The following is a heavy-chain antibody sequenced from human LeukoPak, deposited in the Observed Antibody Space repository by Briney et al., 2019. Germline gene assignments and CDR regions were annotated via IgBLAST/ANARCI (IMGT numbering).Heavy chain of an antibody. CDR1: GFTVSSNY. D-gene: IGHD5-18*01. Sequence: GGSLRLSCAASGFTVSSNYMSWVRQAPGKGLEWVSVIYSGGSTYYAGSVKGRFTISRDNSKNTLYLQMNSLRAEDTAVYYCARGGASAAMVPDYYYYYGMDVWGQGTTVTVSS. V-gene: IGHV3-53*01. CDR2: IYSGGST. CDR3: ARGGASAAMVPDYYYYYGMDV. J-gene: IGHJ6*02.